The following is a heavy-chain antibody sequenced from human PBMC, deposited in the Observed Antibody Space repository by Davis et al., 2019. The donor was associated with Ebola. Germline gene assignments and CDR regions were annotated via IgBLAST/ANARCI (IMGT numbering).Heavy chain of an antibody. D-gene: IGHD4-17*01. J-gene: IGHJ6*02. Sequence: AASVKVSCKASGYTFTSYGISWVRQAPGQRLEWMGWINAGNGNTKYSQKFQGRVTITRDTSASTAYMELSSLRSEDTAVYYCARVRGGITVTTMGMDVWGQGTTVTVSS. CDR3: ARVRGGITVTTMGMDV. V-gene: IGHV1-3*01. CDR2: INAGNGNT. CDR1: GYTFTSYG.